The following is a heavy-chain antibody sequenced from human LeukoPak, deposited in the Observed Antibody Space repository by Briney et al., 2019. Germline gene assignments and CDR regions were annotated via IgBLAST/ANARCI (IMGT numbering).Heavy chain of an antibody. CDR1: GFTFSSYW. V-gene: IGHV3-7*01. D-gene: IGHD3-10*01. Sequence: GGSLRLSCAASGFTFSSYWMSWVRQAPGKGLEWVANIKQDGSEKYYVDSVKGRFTISRDNAKNSLYLQMNSLRVEDTAVYYCASAGTSGSYSRVDYWGQGTLVTVSS. CDR3: ASAGTSGSYSRVDY. CDR2: IKQDGSEK. J-gene: IGHJ4*02.